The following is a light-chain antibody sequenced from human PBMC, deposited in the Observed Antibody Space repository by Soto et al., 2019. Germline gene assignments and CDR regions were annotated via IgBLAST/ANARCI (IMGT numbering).Light chain of an antibody. CDR1: QSVSSNY. Sequence: IVLTQSPDNLSLSPGERATLSCRASQSVSSNYLAWYQQKLGQAPRLLIYDASRRATGIPERFSGSGSGTEFTLTISSLDPEDFAVYYCQQRHMWPITFGQGTQLEIK. CDR2: DAS. V-gene: IGKV3D-20*02. J-gene: IGKJ5*01. CDR3: QQRHMWPIT.